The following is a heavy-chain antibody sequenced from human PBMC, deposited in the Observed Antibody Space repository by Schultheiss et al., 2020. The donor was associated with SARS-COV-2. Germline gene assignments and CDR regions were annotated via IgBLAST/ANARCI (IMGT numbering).Heavy chain of an antibody. CDR1: GGSISSSSYS. J-gene: IGHJ4*02. CDR2: IYHSGST. Sequence: SQTLSLTCTVSGGSISSSSYSWSWIRQPPGKGLEWIGYIYHSGSTYYNPSLKSRVTISMDPSKNQFSLQLSSVTPEDTAVYYCAREENLGYCNIDSCSTVDSWGQGTLVTVSS. V-gene: IGHV4-30-2*05. CDR3: AREENLGYCNIDSCSTVDS. D-gene: IGHD2-2*01.